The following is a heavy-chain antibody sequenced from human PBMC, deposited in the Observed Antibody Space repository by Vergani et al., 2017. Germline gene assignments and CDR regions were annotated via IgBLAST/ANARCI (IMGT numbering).Heavy chain of an antibody. CDR2: ISGSGGST. V-gene: IGHV3-23*01. D-gene: IGHD5-12*01. Sequence: EVQLLESGGDLVQPGGSLRLSCAASGFTFNHYAMNWVRQAPGKGLEWVSGISGSGGSTYYAGSVKGRFTISRDSSKNTLDLQMNSLSAGDTAVYYCAKANPRNSGYYYLYYYHAMDVWGQGTTVTVSS. CDR1: GFTFNHYA. CDR3: AKANPRNSGYYYLYYYHAMDV. J-gene: IGHJ6*02.